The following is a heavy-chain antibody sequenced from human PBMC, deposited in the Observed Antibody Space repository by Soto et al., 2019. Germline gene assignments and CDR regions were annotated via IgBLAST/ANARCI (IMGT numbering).Heavy chain of an antibody. D-gene: IGHD3-3*01. CDR1: GYTFVGYY. V-gene: IGHV1-2*02. CDR2: LNPNSGGT. CDR3: ARDADFWRGVGMDL. Sequence: QEQLVQSGAEVKKPGASVKVSCKASGYTFVGYYLHWVRQAPGQGLEWLGWLNPNSGGTNYAQRFQGRVTMTRDESISTASLELSRLKPDDTAVYFCARDADFWRGVGMDLWGQGTTVTVSS. J-gene: IGHJ6*02.